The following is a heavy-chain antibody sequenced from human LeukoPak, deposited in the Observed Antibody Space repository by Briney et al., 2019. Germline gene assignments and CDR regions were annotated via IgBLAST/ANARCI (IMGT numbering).Heavy chain of an antibody. V-gene: IGHV3-21*01. CDR2: ITCCRPDI. J-gene: IGHJ4*02. CDR3: ARVYDYVWGSYRYRSLFFDY. Sequence: PGGSLRLSCAASGFNFNTYTMSWVRQAPGKGLEWVSSITCCRPDITYGDSVTGRFTISRDNAKNSLYLQMNSLRAEDTAVYYCARVYDYVWGSYRYRSLFFDYWGQGTLVTVSS. CDR1: GFNFNTYT. D-gene: IGHD3-16*02.